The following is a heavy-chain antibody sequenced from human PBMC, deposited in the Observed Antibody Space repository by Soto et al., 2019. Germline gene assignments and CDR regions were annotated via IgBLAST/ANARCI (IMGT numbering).Heavy chain of an antibody. Sequence: SETLSLTCAVYGGSFSGYYWSWIRQPPGKGLEWIGEINHSGSTNYNPSLKSRVTTSVDTSKNQFSLKLSSVTAADTAVYYCARGFAGYYYGMDVWGQGTTVTVSS. J-gene: IGHJ6*02. V-gene: IGHV4-34*01. CDR1: GGSFSGYY. CDR2: INHSGST. CDR3: ARGFAGYYYGMDV.